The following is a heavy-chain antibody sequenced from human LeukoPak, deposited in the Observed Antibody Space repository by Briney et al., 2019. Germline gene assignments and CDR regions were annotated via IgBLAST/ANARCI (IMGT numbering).Heavy chain of an antibody. CDR2: IYYSGST. V-gene: IGHV4-39*01. CDR1: GGSISSSSYY. CDR3: ARRDYDFWSGAIRAFDI. Sequence: SETLSLTCTVSGGSISSSSYYWGWIRQPPGKGLEWIGSIYYSGSTYYNPSLKSRGTISVDTSKNQFSLKLSSVTAADTAVYYCARRDYDFWSGAIRAFDIWGQGTMVIVSS. J-gene: IGHJ3*02. D-gene: IGHD3-3*01.